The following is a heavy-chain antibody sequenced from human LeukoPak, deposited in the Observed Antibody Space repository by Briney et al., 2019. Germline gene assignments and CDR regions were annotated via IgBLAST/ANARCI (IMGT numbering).Heavy chain of an antibody. V-gene: IGHV3-21*01. D-gene: IGHD7-27*01. J-gene: IGHJ4*02. Sequence: GGSLRLSCAASGFTFSSYSMNWVRQAPGKGLEWVSSISSSSSYIYYADSVKGRFTISRDNSKNTLYLQMNSLRAEDTAVYYCAREDVANWSKLFDYWGQGTLVSVSS. CDR3: AREDVANWSKLFDY. CDR1: GFTFSSYS. CDR2: ISSSSSYI.